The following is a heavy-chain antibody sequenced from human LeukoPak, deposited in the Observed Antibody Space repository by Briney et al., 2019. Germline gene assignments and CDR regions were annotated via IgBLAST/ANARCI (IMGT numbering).Heavy chain of an antibody. J-gene: IGHJ4*02. D-gene: IGHD3-16*01. CDR1: GFTFSTYW. V-gene: IGHV3-7*01. Sequence: GGSLRLSCAASGFTFSTYWMSWVRQPPGQGLEWVANIKQEGSEKYYVDSVKGRFTISRDSARISLYLQMNSLRAEDTAVYYCARDSNVWGSSFDYWGQGTLVTVSS. CDR2: IKQEGSEK. CDR3: ARDSNVWGSSFDY.